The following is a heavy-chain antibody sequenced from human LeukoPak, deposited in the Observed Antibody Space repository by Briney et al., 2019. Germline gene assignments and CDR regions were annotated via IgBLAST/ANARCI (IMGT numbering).Heavy chain of an antibody. CDR2: INPNSGGT. CDR1: GYTFTGYY. D-gene: IGHD6-19*01. Sequence: ASVKVSCKASGYTFTGYYIHRVRQAPGQGLEWMGWINPNSGGTNYAQKFQGRVTMTRDTSISTAYMDLSRLRSDDTAVYYCARVWGGWHHFDYWGQGSLVTVSS. V-gene: IGHV1-2*02. J-gene: IGHJ4*02. CDR3: ARVWGGWHHFDY.